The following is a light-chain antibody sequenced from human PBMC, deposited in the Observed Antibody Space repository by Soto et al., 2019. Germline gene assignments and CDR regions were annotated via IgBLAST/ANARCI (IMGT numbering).Light chain of an antibody. CDR3: QQRNVWPPIT. CDR2: DST. Sequence: ESLLTQSPAPLSLSPGERATVSCRSSQSVSSHLAWYQQKRGQAPRLVVYDSTLRANGVPDRFGGSRSGTEFTLTINNLEPEDFAVYYCQQRNVWPPITFGQGTRLEIK. V-gene: IGKV3-11*01. CDR1: QSVSSH. J-gene: IGKJ5*01.